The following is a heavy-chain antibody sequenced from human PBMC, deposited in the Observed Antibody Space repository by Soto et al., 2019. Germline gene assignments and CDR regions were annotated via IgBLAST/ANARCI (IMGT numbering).Heavy chain of an antibody. CDR3: AKDVGFQQLLFVFET. V-gene: IGHV1-3*01. J-gene: IGHJ5*02. CDR2: IDAGNGIT. CDR1: GYSFTSWT. Sequence: ASVKVSCKASGYSFTSWTIHWVRQAPGKSLESMGWIDAGNGITKYSQKFQGRLTITADESTSTAYMDLSSLRSEDTAVYFCAKDVGFQQLLFVFETWGQGTLVTVSS. D-gene: IGHD6-13*01.